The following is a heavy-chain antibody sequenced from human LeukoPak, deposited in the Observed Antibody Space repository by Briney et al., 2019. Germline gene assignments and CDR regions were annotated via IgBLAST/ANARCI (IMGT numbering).Heavy chain of an antibody. CDR3: AKDLTTVTTQGDY. CDR1: GFTFSSYG. J-gene: IGHJ4*02. CDR2: IRYDGSDK. V-gene: IGHV3-30*02. Sequence: QSGGSLRLSCAASGFTFSSYGMHWVRQAPGKGLEWVAFIRYDGSDKYYPDSVKGRFTISRDNSKNMLYLQMNSLRAEDTALYYCAKDLTTVTTQGDYWGQGTLVTVSS. D-gene: IGHD4-17*01.